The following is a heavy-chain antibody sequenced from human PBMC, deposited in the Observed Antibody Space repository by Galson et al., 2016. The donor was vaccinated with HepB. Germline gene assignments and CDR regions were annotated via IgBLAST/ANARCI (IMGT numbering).Heavy chain of an antibody. CDR2: IGWNSGNI. CDR3: AKGQTSTRYGMDV. CDR1: GFTFKDYA. Sequence: SLRLSCAASGFTFKDYAMHWVRQAPGKGLEWVSGIGWNSGNIGYADSGKGRFTVSRDNAKKSLCLQMDSLRAEDTALYYCAKGQTSTRYGMDVWGKGTTVTVSS. J-gene: IGHJ6*04. V-gene: IGHV3-9*01. D-gene: IGHD2-2*01.